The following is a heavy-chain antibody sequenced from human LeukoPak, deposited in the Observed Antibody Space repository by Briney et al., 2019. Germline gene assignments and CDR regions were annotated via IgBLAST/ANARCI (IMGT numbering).Heavy chain of an antibody. J-gene: IGHJ3*02. D-gene: IGHD1-26*01. CDR2: ISSSSSYI. Sequence: GGSLRLSCAASGFTFSSYSMNWVRQAPGKGLEWVSSISSSSSYIYYADSVKGRFTISRDNAKNSLYLQMNSLRAEDTAVYYCARDSGSYGEAGAFDIWGQGTMVTVSS. CDR1: GFTFSSYS. CDR3: ARDSGSYGEAGAFDI. V-gene: IGHV3-21*01.